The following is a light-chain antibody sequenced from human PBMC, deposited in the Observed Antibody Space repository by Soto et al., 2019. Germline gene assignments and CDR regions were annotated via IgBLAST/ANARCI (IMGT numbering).Light chain of an antibody. V-gene: IGKV3-15*01. CDR3: HQYNNWPRT. J-gene: IGKJ1*01. CDR2: GAS. Sequence: EIVMTQSPATLSVSPGERATLSCRASQSISINLAWYQQKPGQAPRLLIYGASTRTTGIPARFSGGGSGTEFTLTISSLQSEDFAFYYCHQYNNWPRTFGQGTKVDIK. CDR1: QSISIN.